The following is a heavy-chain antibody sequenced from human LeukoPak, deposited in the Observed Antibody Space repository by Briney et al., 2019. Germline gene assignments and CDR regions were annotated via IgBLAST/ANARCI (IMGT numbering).Heavy chain of an antibody. CDR1: GFTFSSHG. Sequence: GGTLRLSCAASGFTFSSHGMSWVRQPPGKGLEWVSSIFPSGGEIHYADSVRGRFTISRDNSKSILSLQMNSLRAEDTAIYYCATYRQVLLPFESWGQGTLVTVSS. D-gene: IGHD5-18*01. CDR3: ATYRQVLLPFES. V-gene: IGHV3-23*01. J-gene: IGHJ4*02. CDR2: IFPSGGEI.